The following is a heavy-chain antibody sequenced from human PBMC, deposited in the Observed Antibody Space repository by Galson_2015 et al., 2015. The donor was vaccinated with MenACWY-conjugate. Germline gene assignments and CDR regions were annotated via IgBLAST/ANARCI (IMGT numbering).Heavy chain of an antibody. CDR3: AHADYAHSNFDY. V-gene: IGHV2-5*02. Sequence: PALVKPTQTLTLPCTFSGFSLSTSGVGVGWIRQPPGKALEWLALIYWDDDKRYSPSLKSRLTITKDTSKNQVVLTMTNMDPVDTGTYYCAHADYAHSNFDYWGQGSLVTVSS. D-gene: IGHD4-11*01. CDR1: GFSLSTSGVG. J-gene: IGHJ4*02. CDR2: IYWDDDK.